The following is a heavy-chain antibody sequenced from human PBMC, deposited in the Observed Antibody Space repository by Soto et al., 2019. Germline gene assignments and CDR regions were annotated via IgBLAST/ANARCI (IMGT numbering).Heavy chain of an antibody. CDR3: SRVPIDYDFWSGSSSRMDV. D-gene: IGHD3-3*01. CDR1: GGSISSGGYY. J-gene: IGHJ6*02. Sequence: PSETLSLTCTVSGGSISSGGYYWSWIRHHPGKGLEWVGYLYYSWSTYYNPSLKSRVTISVDTSKNQSPLKLSSVTAADTAVYYCSRVPIDYDFWSGSSSRMDVSGQGTTVTVSS. CDR2: LYYSWST. V-gene: IGHV4-31*03.